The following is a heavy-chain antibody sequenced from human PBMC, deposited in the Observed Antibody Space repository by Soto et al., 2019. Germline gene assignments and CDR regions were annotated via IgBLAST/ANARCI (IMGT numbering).Heavy chain of an antibody. Sequence: QVQLQESGPGLVKPSETLSLTCTVSGGSISSYYWSWIRQSPGKGLEWIGYIYYIGSTNYNPSLRSRVTLSVDTSKSQFSLKLSSVTAADTAVYYCASQYSSWYVHSWGQGTLVTVSS. CDR3: ASQYSSWYVHS. V-gene: IGHV4-59*01. D-gene: IGHD6-19*01. J-gene: IGHJ5*02. CDR1: GGSISSYY. CDR2: IYYIGST.